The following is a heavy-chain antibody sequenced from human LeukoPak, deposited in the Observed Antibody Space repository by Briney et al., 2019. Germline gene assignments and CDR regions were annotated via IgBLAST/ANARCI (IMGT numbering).Heavy chain of an antibody. Sequence: SETLSLTRTVSGGSISSYYWSWIRQPPGKGLEWIGYIYYSGSTNYNPSLKSRVTISVDTSKNQFSLKLSSVTAADTAVYYRARVFVDTAPDYWGQGTLVTVSS. J-gene: IGHJ4*02. CDR1: GGSISSYY. V-gene: IGHV4-59*01. D-gene: IGHD5-18*01. CDR3: ARVFVDTAPDY. CDR2: IYYSGST.